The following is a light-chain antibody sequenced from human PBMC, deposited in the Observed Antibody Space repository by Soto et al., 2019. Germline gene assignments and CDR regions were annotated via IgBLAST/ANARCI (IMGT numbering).Light chain of an antibody. Sequence: QSVLTQPPSASGTPGQRVTISCSGSSSNIGSNTVNWYRQLPGTSPRLLIYSNNQRPAGVPDRFSGSKSGTSASLAISGLQSEDEADYYCAAWDDGLIGWVFGGGTKLPS. CDR2: SNN. CDR3: AAWDDGLIGWV. J-gene: IGLJ3*02. V-gene: IGLV1-44*01. CDR1: SSNIGSNT.